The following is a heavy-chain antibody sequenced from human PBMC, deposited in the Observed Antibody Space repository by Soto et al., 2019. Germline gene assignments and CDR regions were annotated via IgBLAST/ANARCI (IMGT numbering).Heavy chain of an antibody. V-gene: IGHV3-74*01. Sequence: GASLRLSCAASGFTFSSYWMHWVRQAPGKGLVWVSRINSDGSSISYADSVKGRFTISRDNAKNTLYLQMNSLRVEDTAVYYCARETGYSSGWRQDYWGQGT. CDR1: GFTFSSYW. CDR2: INSDGSSI. CDR3: ARETGYSSGWRQDY. J-gene: IGHJ4*02. D-gene: IGHD6-19*01.